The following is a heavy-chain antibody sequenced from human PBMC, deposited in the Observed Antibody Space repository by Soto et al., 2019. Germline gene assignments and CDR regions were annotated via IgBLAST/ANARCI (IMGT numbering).Heavy chain of an antibody. CDR3: ASAARYSYGRYFDY. CDR1: GGTFSSYA. Sequence: GASVKVSCKASGGTFSSYAISWVRQAPGQGLEWMGGIIPIFGTANYAQKFQGRVTITADESTSTAYMELSSLRSEDTAVYYCASAARYSYGRYFDYWGQGTLVTVSS. D-gene: IGHD5-18*01. CDR2: IIPIFGTA. J-gene: IGHJ4*02. V-gene: IGHV1-69*13.